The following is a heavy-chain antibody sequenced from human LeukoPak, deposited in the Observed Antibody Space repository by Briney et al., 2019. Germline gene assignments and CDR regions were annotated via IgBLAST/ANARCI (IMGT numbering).Heavy chain of an antibody. J-gene: IGHJ4*02. Sequence: GGSLRLSCAAFGFTFSSYAMSWVRQAPGKGLEWVSAISGSGGSTYYADSVKGRFTISRDNSKNTLYLQMNSLRAEDTAVYYCAKDLWQQWLGNFDYWGQGTLVTVSS. CDR1: GFTFSSYA. CDR2: ISGSGGST. D-gene: IGHD6-19*01. CDR3: AKDLWQQWLGNFDY. V-gene: IGHV3-23*01.